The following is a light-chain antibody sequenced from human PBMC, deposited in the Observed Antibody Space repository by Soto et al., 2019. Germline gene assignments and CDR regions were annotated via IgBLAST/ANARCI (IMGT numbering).Light chain of an antibody. V-gene: IGKV1-5*03. CDR1: QSIFMC. Sequence: DMQMTQSPSTLSASVGDRVTISCRASQSIFMCLAWNQQKQGKAPKLLIDKASSLESGFPSRFSGSGSGTEFALTISSVQPDDLGTYYCQQYNNYPYTFGQGTKVDSK. CDR3: QQYNNYPYT. CDR2: KAS. J-gene: IGKJ2*01.